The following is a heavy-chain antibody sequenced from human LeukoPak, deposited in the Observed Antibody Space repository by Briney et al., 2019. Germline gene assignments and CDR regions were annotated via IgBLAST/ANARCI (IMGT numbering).Heavy chain of an antibody. CDR2: IYYSGST. J-gene: IGHJ5*02. D-gene: IGHD3-10*01. Sequence: SETLSLTCTVSGGSISSGGYYWSWIRQHPGKGLEWIGYIYYSGSTYYNPSLKSRVTISVDTSKNQFSLKLSPVTAADTAVYYCARELMVRGVILTHNWFDPWGQGTLVTVSS. CDR3: ARELMVRGVILTHNWFDP. V-gene: IGHV4-31*03. CDR1: GGSISSGGYY.